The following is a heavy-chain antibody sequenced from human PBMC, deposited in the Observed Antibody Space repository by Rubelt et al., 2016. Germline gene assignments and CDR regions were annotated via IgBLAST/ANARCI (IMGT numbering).Heavy chain of an antibody. CDR2: IKQDGSEK. J-gene: IGHJ4*02. V-gene: IGHV3-7*03. D-gene: IGHD3-16*01. Sequence: VQLVESGGGVVQPGRSLRLSCAASGFTFGNHWMSWIRQAPGKGLEWVANIKQDGSEKYYVDSVKGRFTISRDNAKNLRYLQMNIMTADDTAVYYCARGGGGAWGQGTLVTVSS. CDR3: ARGGGGA. CDR1: GFTFGNHW.